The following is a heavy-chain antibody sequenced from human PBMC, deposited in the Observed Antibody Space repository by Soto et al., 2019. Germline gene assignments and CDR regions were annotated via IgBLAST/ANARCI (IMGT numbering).Heavy chain of an antibody. D-gene: IGHD6-19*01. Sequence: SETLSLTCTVSGGSISSGGYYWSWIRQHPGKGLEWIGYIYYSGSTYYNPSLKSRVTISVDTSKNQFSLKLSSVTAADTAVHYCATSSGWYWFDPWGQGTLVTVSS. CDR2: IYYSGST. CDR3: ATSSGWYWFDP. V-gene: IGHV4-31*03. CDR1: GGSISSGGYY. J-gene: IGHJ5*02.